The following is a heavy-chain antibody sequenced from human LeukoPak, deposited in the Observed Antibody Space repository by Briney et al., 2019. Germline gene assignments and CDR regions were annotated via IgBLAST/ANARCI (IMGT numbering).Heavy chain of an antibody. CDR2: ISAYNGNT. V-gene: IGHV1-18*01. CDR3: ARESDDSSGYYSY. D-gene: IGHD3-22*01. Sequence: ASVKVSCKASGYTFTSYGISWVRQAPGQGLEWMGWISAYNGNTNYAQKLQGRVTMTTDTSTSTVYMELSSLRSEDTAVYYCARESDDSSGYYSYWGQGTLVTVSS. CDR1: GYTFTSYG. J-gene: IGHJ4*02.